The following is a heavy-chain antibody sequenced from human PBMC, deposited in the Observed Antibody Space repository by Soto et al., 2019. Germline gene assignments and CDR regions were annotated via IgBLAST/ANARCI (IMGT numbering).Heavy chain of an antibody. D-gene: IGHD4-17*01. Sequence: EVPLLESGGGLVQPGGSLRLSCAASGFTFSSYAMSWVRQAPGKGLEWVSAISGSGGSTYYADSVKGRFTISRDNSKNTLSLQMNSLRAEDTAVYYGARWGVSTLNSDYWGQGTLVTVSS. V-gene: IGHV3-23*01. J-gene: IGHJ4*02. CDR1: GFTFSSYA. CDR2: ISGSGGST. CDR3: ARWGVSTLNSDY.